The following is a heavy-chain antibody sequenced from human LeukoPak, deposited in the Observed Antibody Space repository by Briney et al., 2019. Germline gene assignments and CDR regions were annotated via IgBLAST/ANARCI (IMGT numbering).Heavy chain of an antibody. D-gene: IGHD4-11*01. CDR3: ASDYSNNY. J-gene: IGHJ4*02. CDR1: GFTYSRYN. CDR2: ISSSSSYI. V-gene: IGHV3-21*01. Sequence: GGSLRLSCAASGFTYSRYNMNWVRQAPGKGLEWVSSISSSSSYIYYADSVKGRFTISRDNAKNSLYLQMNSLRAEDTAVYYCASDYSNNYWGQGTLVTVSS.